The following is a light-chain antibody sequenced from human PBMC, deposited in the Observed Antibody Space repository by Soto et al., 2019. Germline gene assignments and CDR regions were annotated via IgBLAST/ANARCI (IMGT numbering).Light chain of an antibody. CDR3: QSYDSSLSGWV. CDR2: GNS. J-gene: IGLJ3*02. Sequence: QPVLAQPPSVSGAPGQRVTISCTGSSSNIGAGYGVHWYQQLPGTAPKLLIYGNSNRPSGFPDRFSGSKSGTSASLAITGLQAEDEADYHCQSYDSSLSGWVFGGGTKLTVL. CDR1: SSNIGAGYG. V-gene: IGLV1-40*01.